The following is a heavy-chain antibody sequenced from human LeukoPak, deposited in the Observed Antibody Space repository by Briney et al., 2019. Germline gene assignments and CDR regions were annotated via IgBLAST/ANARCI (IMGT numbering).Heavy chain of an antibody. CDR3: ARDRVNCSSTSCFNWFDP. D-gene: IGHD2-2*01. Sequence: ASVKVSCKASGYTFTGFYIHWVRQAPGQGLEWMGWINPNSGGTKYAQRFQGRVTMTRDTSISTAYMELNSLRSEDTAVYYCARDRVNCSSTSCFNWFDPWGQGTLVTVSS. V-gene: IGHV1-2*02. J-gene: IGHJ5*02. CDR2: INPNSGGT. CDR1: GYTFTGFY.